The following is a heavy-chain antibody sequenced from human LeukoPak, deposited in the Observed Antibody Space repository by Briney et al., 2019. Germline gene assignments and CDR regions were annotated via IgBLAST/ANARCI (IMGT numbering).Heavy chain of an antibody. D-gene: IGHD3-22*01. CDR2: IYPGHSDT. Sequence: GESLKISCKGSGNSFTSYWIGWVRQMPGKGLEWMGIIYPGHSDTKYSPSFQGQVTMSADRSINTAYLQWSSLKASDTAIYYCARAPLDSSGNHWGVWFDPWGQGTLVTVSS. CDR3: ARAPLDSSGNHWGVWFDP. V-gene: IGHV5-51*01. J-gene: IGHJ5*02. CDR1: GNSFTSYW.